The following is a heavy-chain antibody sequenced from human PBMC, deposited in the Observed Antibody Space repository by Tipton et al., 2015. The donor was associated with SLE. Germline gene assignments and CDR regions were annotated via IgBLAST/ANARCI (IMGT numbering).Heavy chain of an antibody. CDR3: ATGVQASYVYSDY. D-gene: IGHD3-16*01. Sequence: SLRLSCAASGFTFSSYWVSWVRQAPGKGLEWVANIKQDGSEKYYVDSVKGRFTISRDNAKNSLYLQMNSLRAEDTAVYYCATGVQASYVYSDYWGQGTLVIVSS. CDR1: GFTFSSYW. J-gene: IGHJ4*02. V-gene: IGHV3-7*01. CDR2: IKQDGSEK.